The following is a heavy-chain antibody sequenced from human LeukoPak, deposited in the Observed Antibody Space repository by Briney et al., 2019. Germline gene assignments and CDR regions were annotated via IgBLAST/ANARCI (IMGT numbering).Heavy chain of an antibody. CDR2: ISYDGSNK. J-gene: IGHJ6*03. D-gene: IGHD1-14*01. Sequence: GGSLRLSCAASGFTFSSYGMHWVRQAPGKGLEWVAVISYDGSNKYYADSVKGRFTISRDNSKNTLYLQMTSLRVEDTAVYSCAKTGFQWGDYYYYMDVWGKGTTVTVSS. CDR1: GFTFSSYG. V-gene: IGHV3-30*18. CDR3: AKTGFQWGDYYYYMDV.